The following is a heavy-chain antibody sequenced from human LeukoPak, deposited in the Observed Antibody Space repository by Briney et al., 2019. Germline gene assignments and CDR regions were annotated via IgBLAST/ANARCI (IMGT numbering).Heavy chain of an antibody. Sequence: ASVKVSCKASGYTFTSYGISWVRQAPGQGLEWMGWISAYNGNTNYAQKLQGRVTMTSDTSINTAYMELSSLTSEDTAIYYCARGRAAGDWGQGTLVTVS. CDR2: ISAYNGNT. J-gene: IGHJ4*02. V-gene: IGHV1-18*01. CDR3: ARGRAAGD. D-gene: IGHD6-19*01. CDR1: GYTFTSYG.